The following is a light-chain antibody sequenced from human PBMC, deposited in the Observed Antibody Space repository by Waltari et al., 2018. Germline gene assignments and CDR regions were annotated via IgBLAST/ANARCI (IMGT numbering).Light chain of an antibody. V-gene: IGKV2-28*01. Sequence: DIVKTQSPLSLPVTPGEPAATSCRSPQSLLHSNGYNCLDWYLQRPGQSPPLLIYLGSNRASGVPDRFSGSGSGTDFTLKISRVEAEDVGVYYCMQALQTPYTFGQGTKLEIK. CDR1: QSLLHSNGYNC. CDR3: MQALQTPYT. CDR2: LGS. J-gene: IGKJ2*01.